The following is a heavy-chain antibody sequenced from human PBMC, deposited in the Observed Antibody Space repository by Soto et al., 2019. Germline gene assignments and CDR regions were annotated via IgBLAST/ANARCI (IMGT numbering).Heavy chain of an antibody. CDR1: GVSIGSSGDY. J-gene: IGHJ5*02. CDR2: IYSGGST. D-gene: IGHD6-19*01. CDR3: ARGAVAGTPRSYNWFDP. V-gene: IGHV4-39*07. Sequence: TSETLSLTCTVSGVSIGSSGDYWGWIRQAPGQGLEWIATIYSGGSTNYNPSLKSRVTISVDTSKNQFSLKLSSVTAADTAVYYCARGAVAGTPRSYNWFDPWGQGTLVTVSS.